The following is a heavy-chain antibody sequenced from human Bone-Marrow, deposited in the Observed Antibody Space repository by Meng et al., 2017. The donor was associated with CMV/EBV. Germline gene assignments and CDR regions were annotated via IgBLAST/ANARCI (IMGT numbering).Heavy chain of an antibody. V-gene: IGHV4-34*01. CDR2: INHSGST. D-gene: IGHD6-6*01. J-gene: IGHJ4*02. Sequence: SETLSLTCAVYGGSFSGYYWSWIRQPPGKGLEWIGEINHSGSTNYNPSLKSRVTISVDTSKNQFSLKLSSVTAADTAVYYCARYSSSSSYFDYLGQGTLVTVSS. CDR1: GGSFSGYY. CDR3: ARYSSSSSYFDY.